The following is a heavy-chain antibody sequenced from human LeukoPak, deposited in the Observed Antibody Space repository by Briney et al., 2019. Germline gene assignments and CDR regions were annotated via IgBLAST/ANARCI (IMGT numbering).Heavy chain of an antibody. Sequence: ASVKVSCKVSGYTLTELSMHWVRQAPGKGLEWMGGFDPEDGETIYAQKFQGRVTMTEDTSTDTAYMELSSLRSEDTAVYYCATLAAGDPGYCSSTSCYWIWGQGTLVTVSP. CDR2: FDPEDGET. V-gene: IGHV1-24*01. CDR3: ATLAAGDPGYCSSTSCYWI. D-gene: IGHD2-2*01. CDR1: GYTLTELS. J-gene: IGHJ4*02.